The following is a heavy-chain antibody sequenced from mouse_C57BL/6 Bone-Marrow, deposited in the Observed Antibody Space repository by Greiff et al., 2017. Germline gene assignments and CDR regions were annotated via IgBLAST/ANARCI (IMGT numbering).Heavy chain of an antibody. V-gene: IGHV1-55*01. D-gene: IGHD1-1*01. CDR3: ARRFITTVVDVDY. CDR2: IYPGSGST. J-gene: IGHJ2*01. Sequence: QVQLKQPGAELVKPGASVKMSCKASGYTFTSYWITWVKQRPGQGLEWIGDIYPGSGSTNYNEKFKSKATLTVDTSSSTAYMQLSSLTSEDSAVYYCARRFITTVVDVDYWGQGTTLTVSS. CDR1: GYTFTSYW.